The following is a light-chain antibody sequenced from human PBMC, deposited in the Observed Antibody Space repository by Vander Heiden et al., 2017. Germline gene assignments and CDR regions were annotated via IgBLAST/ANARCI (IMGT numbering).Light chain of an antibody. CDR3: MQAKHWPQT. CDR2: KVS. Sequence: DVVPTQSPLSLPVTLGQPASISCRSSQSLVSSDGNTYLTWFHQRPGQSPRRLIYKVSNRDSGVPDRFSGSGSGTDFTLEISRVEAEDVGVYYCMQAKHWPQTFGQGTKVEIK. J-gene: IGKJ1*01. CDR1: QSLVSSDGNTY. V-gene: IGKV2-30*01.